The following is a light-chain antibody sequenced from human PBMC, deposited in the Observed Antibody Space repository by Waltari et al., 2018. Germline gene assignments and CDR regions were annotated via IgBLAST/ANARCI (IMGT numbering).Light chain of an antibody. J-gene: IGLJ3*02. CDR2: GNS. Sequence: QSVLTQPPSVSGAPGQRVTISCTGSSSNIGAGYDVHWYQQLPGTAPKLPIYGNSNRPSGVPDRFSGPKAGTSASLAITGLQAEDEADYYCQSYDSTSWVFGGGTKLTVL. CDR1: SSNIGAGYD. V-gene: IGLV1-40*01. CDR3: QSYDSTSWV.